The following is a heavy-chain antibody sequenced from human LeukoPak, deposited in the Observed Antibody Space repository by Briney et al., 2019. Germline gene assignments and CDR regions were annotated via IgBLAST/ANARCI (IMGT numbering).Heavy chain of an antibody. V-gene: IGHV1-2*02. D-gene: IGHD1-26*01. CDR1: GYTLPGNS. J-gene: IGHJ4*02. CDR2: INGKSGDT. Sequence: ASVKVSCKASGYTLPGNSMHWVRQAPGQGLEWMGWINGKSGDTKYAKKSQGRVTMTRDSSTSTVYMELSSLKSDDTALYYCARKVVGATHPLDYWGQGTLVTVSS. CDR3: ARKVVGATHPLDY.